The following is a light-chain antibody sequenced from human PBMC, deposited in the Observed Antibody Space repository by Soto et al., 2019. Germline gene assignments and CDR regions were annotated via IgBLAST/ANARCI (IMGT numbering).Light chain of an antibody. CDR2: ASS. CDR1: QRISSY. CDR3: QQRYSTPRLT. V-gene: IGKV1-39*01. J-gene: IGKJ4*01. Sequence: IQLVQSPSSLPAPIVYRVNITCRASQRISSYLNWYQQKPGKAPKLLSYASSSLQSGVPSRISSSGSGTDFTLTFSCLQPADFSAYYYQQRYSTPRLTFGGGTKADIK.